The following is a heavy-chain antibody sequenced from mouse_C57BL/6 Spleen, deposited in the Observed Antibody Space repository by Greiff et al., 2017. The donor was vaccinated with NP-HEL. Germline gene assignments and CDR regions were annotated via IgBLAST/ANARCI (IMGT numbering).Heavy chain of an antibody. CDR1: GYTFTDSY. J-gene: IGHJ1*03. Sequence: EVQLQQSGPVLVKPGASVKMSCTASGYTFTDSYMNWVNQSHGKSLEWIGVINPYNGGTSYNQKFKGKATLTVDKSSSTAYMELNSLTSEDAAVDYCARRTTVVATRYFDVWGTGTTVTVSS. CDR3: ARRTTVVATRYFDV. CDR2: INPYNGGT. D-gene: IGHD1-1*01. V-gene: IGHV1-19*01.